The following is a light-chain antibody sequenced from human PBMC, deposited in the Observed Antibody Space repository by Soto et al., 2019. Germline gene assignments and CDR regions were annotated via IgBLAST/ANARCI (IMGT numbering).Light chain of an antibody. J-gene: IGKJ1*01. CDR1: QTISSW. CDR2: KAS. V-gene: IGKV1-5*03. Sequence: DIQMTQSPSTLSGSVGDRVTITCRASQTISSWLAWYQQKPGKAPKLLIYKASTLKSGVPSRFSGSGSGTEFTLTISSLQPDELATYYCQHYNSYSEAFGQGTKV. CDR3: QHYNSYSEA.